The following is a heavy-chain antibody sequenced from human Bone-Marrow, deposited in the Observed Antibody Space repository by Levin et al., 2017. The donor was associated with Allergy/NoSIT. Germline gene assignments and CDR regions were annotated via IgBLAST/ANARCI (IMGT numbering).Heavy chain of an antibody. V-gene: IGHV4-59*01. Sequence: PSETLSLTCSVSGGSISSYYWSWIRQSPGKGLEWLGHVYHSGSTTYNPSFRGRVTISPDMSKNQFFLRLTSVTAADTAVYYCATTMVRGNKYDYWGKGTQVIVSS. J-gene: IGHJ4*02. CDR3: ATTMVRGNKYDY. D-gene: IGHD3-10*01. CDR2: VYHSGST. CDR1: GGSISSYY.